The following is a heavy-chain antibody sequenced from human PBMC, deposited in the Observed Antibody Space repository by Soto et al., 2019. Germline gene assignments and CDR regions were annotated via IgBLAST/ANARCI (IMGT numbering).Heavy chain of an antibody. J-gene: IGHJ4*02. CDR2: IYYSGST. CDR3: ARGRVVAAP. CDR1: GGSISSYY. D-gene: IGHD2-15*01. Sequence: SETLSLTCTVSGGSISSYYWSWIRQPPGKGLEWIGYIYYSGSTNYNPSLKSRVTISVDTSKNQFSLKLSSVTAADTAVYYCARGRVVAAPWGQGTLVTVSS. V-gene: IGHV4-59*01.